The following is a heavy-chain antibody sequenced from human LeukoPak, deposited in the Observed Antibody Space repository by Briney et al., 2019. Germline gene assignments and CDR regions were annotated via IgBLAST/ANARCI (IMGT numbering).Heavy chain of an antibody. D-gene: IGHD2-2*01. CDR3: GRGNRDCGSTTCYAPFDY. V-gene: IGHV3-53*01. CDR1: GFTVSSSY. J-gene: IGHJ4*02. Sequence: GGSLRLSCTASGFTVSSSYMSWVRQAPGKGLNGGSIIYSGGGTYSPDSVEGRFTISRDDSDNTLYLQMNSLRAEDTAVYYCGRGNRDCGSTTCYAPFDYWGQGTLVTVSS. CDR2: IYSGGGT.